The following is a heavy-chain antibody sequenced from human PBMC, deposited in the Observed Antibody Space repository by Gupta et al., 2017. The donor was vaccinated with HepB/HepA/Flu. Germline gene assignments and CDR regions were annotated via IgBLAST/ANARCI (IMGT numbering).Heavy chain of an antibody. Sequence: EVQLVESGGGLVQPGGYLRLPCAAAGFNFHSYDMHWVRQAIGKGLEWVSGIDIAGDTYYAESVKGRFTISRENAKNSLYLQMDSLKTGDTAVYYCARGRVRGFDPWGQGTLVTVSS. J-gene: IGHJ5*02. CDR2: IDIAGDT. CDR1: GFNFHSYD. CDR3: ARGRVRGFDP. V-gene: IGHV3-13*01.